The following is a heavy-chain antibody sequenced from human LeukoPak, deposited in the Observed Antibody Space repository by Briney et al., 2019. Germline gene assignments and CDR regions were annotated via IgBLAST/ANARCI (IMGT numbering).Heavy chain of an antibody. CDR3: ARPQSGGTTSDPFDI. CDR1: GYIFTSYW. J-gene: IGHJ3*02. V-gene: IGHV5-51*01. Sequence: GESLKISCKGSGYIFTSYWIGWVRQMPGKGLEGMGIIYPCDSDTRYSPSFQGQVAISADKSISTAYLHWISLKASDTAMYYCARPQSGGTTSDPFDIWGQGTMVTVSS. D-gene: IGHD3-10*01. CDR2: IYPCDSDT.